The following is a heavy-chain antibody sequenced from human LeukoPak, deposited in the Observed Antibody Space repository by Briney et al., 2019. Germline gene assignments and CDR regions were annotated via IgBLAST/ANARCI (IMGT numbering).Heavy chain of an antibody. CDR1: GFTFSSYA. CDR3: AKDPSIYGDYWFDP. D-gene: IGHD4-17*01. CDR2: ISGSGGST. V-gene: IGHV3-23*01. J-gene: IGHJ5*02. Sequence: GGSLRLSCAASGFTFSSYAMSWVRQAPEKGLEWASAISGSGGSTYYADSVKGRFTISRDNSKNTLYLQMNSLRAEDTAVYYCAKDPSIYGDYWFDPWGQGTLVTVSS.